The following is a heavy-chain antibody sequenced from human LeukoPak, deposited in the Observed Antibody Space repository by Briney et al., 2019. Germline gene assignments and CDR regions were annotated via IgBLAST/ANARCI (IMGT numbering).Heavy chain of an antibody. V-gene: IGHV1-69*05. CDR3: ARDRRIAAFDAFDI. CDR2: IIPIFGTA. CDR1: GGTFSSYV. Sequence: SVKVSCKASGGTFSSYVISWVRQAPGQGLEWMGGIIPIFGTANYAQKFQGRVTITTDESTSTAYMELSSLRSEDTGVYYCARDRRIAAFDAFDIWGQGTMVTVSS. D-gene: IGHD6-6*01. J-gene: IGHJ3*02.